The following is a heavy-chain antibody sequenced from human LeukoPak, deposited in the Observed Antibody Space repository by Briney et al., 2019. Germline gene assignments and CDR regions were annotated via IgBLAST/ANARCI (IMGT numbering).Heavy chain of an antibody. CDR3: ARASPTLYYDFWSGYYHYYYYMDV. Sequence: ASVKVSCEASGYTFTSYDINWVRQATGQGLEWMGWMNPNSGNTGYAQKFQGRVTMTRNTSISTAYMELSSLRSEDTAVYYCARASPTLYYDFWSGYYHYYYYMDVWGKGTTVTVSS. J-gene: IGHJ6*03. V-gene: IGHV1-8*01. D-gene: IGHD3-3*01. CDR1: GYTFTSYD. CDR2: MNPNSGNT.